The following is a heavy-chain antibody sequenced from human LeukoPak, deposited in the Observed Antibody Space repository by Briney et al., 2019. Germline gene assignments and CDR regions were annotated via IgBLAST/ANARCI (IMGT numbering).Heavy chain of an antibody. J-gene: IGHJ4*02. D-gene: IGHD2-8*01. CDR1: GGSISSGGYY. Sequence: PSETLSLTCTVSGGSISSGGYYWSWIRQPPGKGLEWIGEINHSGSTNYNPSLKSRVTISVDTSKNQFSLKLSSVTAADTAVYYCARAHRRRYCTNGVCSSYIDYWGQGTLVTVSS. CDR2: INHSGST. V-gene: IGHV4-39*07. CDR3: ARAHRRRYCTNGVCSSYIDY.